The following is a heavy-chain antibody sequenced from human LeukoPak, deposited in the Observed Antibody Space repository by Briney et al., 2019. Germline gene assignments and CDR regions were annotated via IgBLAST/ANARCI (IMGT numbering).Heavy chain of an antibody. CDR2: ISDSVGST. Sequence: GGSLRLSCAASGFTFSSYAMSWVRQAPGKGLEWVSAISDSVGSTYDADSVKGRFTISRDNSKNTLYLQMNSLRAEDTAVYYCAKDTSIGRYCTNGVCSPFDYWGQGTLVSVSS. J-gene: IGHJ4*02. CDR1: GFTFSSYA. D-gene: IGHD2-8*01. CDR3: AKDTSIGRYCTNGVCSPFDY. V-gene: IGHV3-23*01.